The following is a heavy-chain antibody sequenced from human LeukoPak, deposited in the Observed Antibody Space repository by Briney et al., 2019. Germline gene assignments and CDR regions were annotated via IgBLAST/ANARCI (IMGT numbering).Heavy chain of an antibody. D-gene: IGHD3-16*01. Sequence: PSETLSLTCAAYGGPFSDYYCSWIRQPPGKGLEWIGEVNHSGSTNYNPSLKSRVTMSVDTSMNQFSLKLSSVTAADTAVYYCARGHNWYYMDVWGKGTTVTVSS. CDR1: GGPFSDYY. J-gene: IGHJ6*03. CDR2: VNHSGST. V-gene: IGHV4-34*01. CDR3: ARGHNWYYMDV.